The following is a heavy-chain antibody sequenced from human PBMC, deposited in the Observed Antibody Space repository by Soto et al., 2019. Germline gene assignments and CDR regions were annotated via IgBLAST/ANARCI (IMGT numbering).Heavy chain of an antibody. CDR2: MTGSGGDT. CDR3: AKGSGSSWPYYFDS. CDR1: GFSFSDYV. V-gene: IGHV3-23*01. D-gene: IGHD6-13*01. Sequence: EVQLLESGGGLVLPGGSLRLSCAASGFSFSDYVMACVRQAPGKGLEWVSAMTGSGGDTYYPESVMGRFTLSRHNSEKKLYLRMNSLRAEDTAVYYCAKGSGSSWPYYFDSWGQGTLVTGSS. J-gene: IGHJ4*02.